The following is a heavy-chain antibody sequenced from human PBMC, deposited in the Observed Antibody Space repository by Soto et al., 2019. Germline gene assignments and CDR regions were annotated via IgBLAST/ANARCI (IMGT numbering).Heavy chain of an antibody. Sequence: ASVKVSCKASGYTFTSYGISWVRQAPGQGLEWMGWISAYNSNTNYARKLQGRVTMTTDTSTSTAYMELRSLRSDDTAVYYCARVDYCSSTSCSRDNWFDPWGQGTLVTVSS. CDR1: GYTFTSYG. V-gene: IGHV1-18*01. CDR2: ISAYNSNT. D-gene: IGHD2-2*01. CDR3: ARVDYCSSTSCSRDNWFDP. J-gene: IGHJ5*02.